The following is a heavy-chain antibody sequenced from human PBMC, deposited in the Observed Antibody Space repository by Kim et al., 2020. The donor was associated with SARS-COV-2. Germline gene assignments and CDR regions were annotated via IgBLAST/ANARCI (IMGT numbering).Heavy chain of an antibody. D-gene: IGHD6-6*01. CDR2: IYYSGTT. CDR3: ARVLRAARDYWYFDL. Sequence: SETLSLTCTASGDSINSDDYYWSWVRQPPGKGLEWIGYIYYSGTTYYNPSLESRITISVATSKNQFSLKLNSVTATDTAVYYCARVLRAARDYWYFDLWG. V-gene: IGHV4-30-4*01. J-gene: IGHJ2*01. CDR1: GDSINSDDYY.